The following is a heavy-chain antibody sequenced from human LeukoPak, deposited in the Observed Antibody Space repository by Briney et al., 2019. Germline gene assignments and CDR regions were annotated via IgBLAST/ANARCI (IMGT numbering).Heavy chain of an antibody. J-gene: IGHJ4*02. Sequence: ASVKVSCKASGYTFTSYGITWVRQAPGQGLEWMGWINPNSGGTNYAQKFQGRVTMTRDTSISTAYMELSSLRSDDTAVFYCARLFASGSFYSYYFDYWGQGTLVTVSS. CDR2: INPNSGGT. D-gene: IGHD3-10*01. CDR1: GYTFTSYG. V-gene: IGHV1-2*02. CDR3: ARLFASGSFYSYYFDY.